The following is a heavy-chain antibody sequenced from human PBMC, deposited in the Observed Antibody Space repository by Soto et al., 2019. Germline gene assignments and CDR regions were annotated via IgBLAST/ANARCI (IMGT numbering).Heavy chain of an antibody. CDR2: ISGSGGSK. J-gene: IGHJ5*02. CDR1: GFTFSSYA. D-gene: IGHD3-3*01. Sequence: GGSLRLSCAASGFTFSSYAMSWVRQAPEKGLEWVSAISGSGGSKYYADSVKGWFTNSRSKSKKTLYLQMNSLRAEDTAVYYCAKDWRYYDFWSGYSNWFDPWGQGTLVTVSS. V-gene: IGHV3-23*01. CDR3: AKDWRYYDFWSGYSNWFDP.